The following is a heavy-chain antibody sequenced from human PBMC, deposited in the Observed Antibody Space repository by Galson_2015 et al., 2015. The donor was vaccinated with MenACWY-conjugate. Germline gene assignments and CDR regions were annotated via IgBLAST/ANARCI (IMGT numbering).Heavy chain of an antibody. CDR1: GFSVSSNF. CDR2: IYSDALGATT. V-gene: IGHV3-53*01. J-gene: IGHJ4*02. Sequence: SLRLSCAASGFSVSSNFMTWVRQAPGKGLEWVSVIYSDALGATTHYSDSVKGRFTSSRDNSKNTLYLQMNSLRVEDTAVYYCAREGRHVGSYSDLDYWGQGTLVTVPS. CDR3: AREGRHVGSYSDLDY. D-gene: IGHD1-26*01.